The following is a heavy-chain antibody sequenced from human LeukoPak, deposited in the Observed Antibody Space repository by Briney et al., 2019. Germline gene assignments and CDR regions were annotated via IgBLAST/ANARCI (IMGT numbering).Heavy chain of an antibody. J-gene: IGHJ3*02. CDR2: IYHSGST. V-gene: IGHV4-34*01. CDR1: GGSFSGYY. CDR3: AHIMDTAMVTLPDDAFDI. Sequence: SETLTLTCAVYGGSFSGYYWSWIRQPPGKGLEWIGEIYHSGSTNYNPSLKSRVTISVDKSKNQFSLKLSSVTAADTAVYYCAHIMDTAMVTLPDDAFDIWGQGTMVTASS. D-gene: IGHD5-18*01.